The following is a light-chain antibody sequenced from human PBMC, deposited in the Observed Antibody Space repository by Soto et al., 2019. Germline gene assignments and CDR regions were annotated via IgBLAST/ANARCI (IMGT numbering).Light chain of an antibody. CDR1: SSDVGAYNS. Sequence: QSALTQPASVSGSPGQSIAISCTGTSSDVGAYNSVSWYQQHPGKVPKLIIYEVTNRPSGVSNRFSGSKSGNTASLTISGLQADDEADYYCSSYAGRSTFEVFGGGTKLTVL. V-gene: IGLV2-14*01. CDR3: SSYAGRSTFEV. CDR2: EVT. J-gene: IGLJ3*02.